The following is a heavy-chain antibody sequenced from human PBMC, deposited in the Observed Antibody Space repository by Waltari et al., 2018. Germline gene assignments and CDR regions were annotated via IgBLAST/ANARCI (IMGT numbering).Heavy chain of an antibody. V-gene: IGHV3-30*14. CDR3: ARGGGSGWF. D-gene: IGHD6-19*01. J-gene: IGHJ4*02. Sequence: FTISRDNSKNTLYLQMNSLRAEDTAVYYCARGGGSGWFWGQGTLVTVSS.